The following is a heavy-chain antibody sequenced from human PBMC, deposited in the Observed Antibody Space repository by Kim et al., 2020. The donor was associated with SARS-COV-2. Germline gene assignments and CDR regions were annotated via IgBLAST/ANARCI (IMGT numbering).Heavy chain of an antibody. Sequence: NPSLQSRGTISVDTTKSQFSLKLSAVTAADTAVYYCARDRFRLGPFSDYWGQGTLVTVSS. D-gene: IGHD6-19*01. J-gene: IGHJ4*02. V-gene: IGHV4-59*01. CDR3: ARDRFRLGPFSDY.